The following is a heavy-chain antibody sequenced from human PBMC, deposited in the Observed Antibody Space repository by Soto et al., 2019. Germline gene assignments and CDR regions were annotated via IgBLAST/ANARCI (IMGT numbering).Heavy chain of an antibody. Sequence: EVQLVESGGGLVQPGGSLRLSCAASGFTFSAHYMDWVRQAPGKGLEWVGRIKNKAKSYTTEYAASVEGRFTISREDSQNSLYRQMNSPKTEDTAVYYCARVSLVGPSGGRYFDYWGQGSQVAVSS. CDR2: IKNKAKSYTT. J-gene: IGHJ4*02. CDR3: ARVSLVGPSGGRYFDY. CDR1: GFTFSAHY. D-gene: IGHD1-26*01. V-gene: IGHV3-72*01.